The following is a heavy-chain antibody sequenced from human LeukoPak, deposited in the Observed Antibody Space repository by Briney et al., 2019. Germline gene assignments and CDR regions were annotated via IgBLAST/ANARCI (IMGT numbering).Heavy chain of an antibody. D-gene: IGHD5-18*01. Sequence: GGSLRLSCAASGFTFSSYSMNWVRQAPGKGLEWVAVISYDGTNKYYADSVKGRFAFSRDNSKSTLYLQMDSLRPDDTAEYYCARGGRLAETPMDYWGQGTLVTVSS. CDR1: GFTFSSYS. CDR2: ISYDGTNK. CDR3: ARGGRLAETPMDY. J-gene: IGHJ4*02. V-gene: IGHV3-30*03.